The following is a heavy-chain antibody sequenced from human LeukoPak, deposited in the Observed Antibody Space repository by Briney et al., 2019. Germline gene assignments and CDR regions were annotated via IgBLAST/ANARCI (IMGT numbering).Heavy chain of an antibody. D-gene: IGHD1-26*01. CDR1: GFTLSNSW. Sequence: PGGSLRLSCAASGFTLSNSWMFWVRQAPGKGLEWVSAITGSGGDTYYADSVKGRFTISRDNSNNTVYLQMNSLRAEDTAVYYCAKDESYHWGQGTLVTVSS. CDR2: ITGSGGDT. CDR3: AKDESYH. V-gene: IGHV3-23*01. J-gene: IGHJ5*02.